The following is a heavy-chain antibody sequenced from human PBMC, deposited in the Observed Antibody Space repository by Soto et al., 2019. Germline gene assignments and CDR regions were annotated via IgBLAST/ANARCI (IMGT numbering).Heavy chain of an antibody. J-gene: IGHJ6*02. Sequence: ASVKVSCKASGGTFSSYAISWVRQAPGRGLEWMGGIIPIFGTANYAQKFQGRVTITADESTSTAYMELSSLRSEDTAVYYCARSNPPHYYDSSGYYYGPYYYYGMDVWGQGTTVTVSS. CDR3: ARSNPPHYYDSSGYYYGPYYYYGMDV. CDR2: IIPIFGTA. CDR1: GGTFSSYA. D-gene: IGHD3-22*01. V-gene: IGHV1-69*13.